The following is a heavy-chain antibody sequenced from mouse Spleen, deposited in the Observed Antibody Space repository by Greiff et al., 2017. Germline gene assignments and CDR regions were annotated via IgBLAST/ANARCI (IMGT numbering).Heavy chain of an antibody. CDR1: GYTFTDYE. V-gene: IGHV1-15*01. CDR2: IDPETGGT. CDR3: TKLGLRYFDY. J-gene: IGHJ2*01. D-gene: IGHD4-1*01. Sequence: QVQLQQSGAELVRPGASVTLSCKASGYTFTDYEMHWVKQTPVHGLEWIGAIDPETGGTAYNQKFKGKAILTADKSSSTAYMELRSLTSEDSAVYYCTKLGLRYFDYWGQGTTLTVSS.